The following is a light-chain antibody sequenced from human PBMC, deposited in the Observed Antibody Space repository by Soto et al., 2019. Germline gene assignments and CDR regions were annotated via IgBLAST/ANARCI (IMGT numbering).Light chain of an antibody. CDR2: GAS. CDR3: QQYNNWPPT. CDR1: QRVSSN. V-gene: IGKV3-15*01. Sequence: EIVMTQSPATLSVSPGERATLSCRASQRVSSNLAWYQQKPGQAPRLLIYGASTRATGIPARFSGSGSGTEFTLTFSSLQSEDFAVYYCQQYNNWPPTFGQGTKVDIK. J-gene: IGKJ1*01.